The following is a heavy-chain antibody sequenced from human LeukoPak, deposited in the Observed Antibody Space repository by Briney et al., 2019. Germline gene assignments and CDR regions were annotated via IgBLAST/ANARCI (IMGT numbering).Heavy chain of an antibody. CDR2: INHSGST. CDR1: GGSFSGYY. Sequence: SETLSLTCAVYGGSFSGYYWSWIRQPPGKGLEWIGEINHSGSTNYNPSLKSRVTISVDTSKNQFSLKLSSVTAADTAVYYCARVKGSCSSSCCLTIDYWGQGTLVTVSS. CDR3: ARVKGSCSSSCCLTIDY. V-gene: IGHV4-34*01. J-gene: IGHJ4*02. D-gene: IGHD6-6*01.